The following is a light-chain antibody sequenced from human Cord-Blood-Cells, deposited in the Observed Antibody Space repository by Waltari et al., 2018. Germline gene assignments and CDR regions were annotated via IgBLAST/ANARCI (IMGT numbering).Light chain of an antibody. Sequence: DIVMTQSPDSLAASLCERATINCTSSQSVLYSSNNKNYFAWYQQQPGQPHKLLIYWASTRESGVPDRFSGSGSGTDVTLTISSLQAEDVAVYYCQQYYSTPYSFGQGTKLEIK. V-gene: IGKV4-1*01. J-gene: IGKJ2*03. CDR3: QQYYSTPYS. CDR2: WAS. CDR1: QSVLYSSNNKNY.